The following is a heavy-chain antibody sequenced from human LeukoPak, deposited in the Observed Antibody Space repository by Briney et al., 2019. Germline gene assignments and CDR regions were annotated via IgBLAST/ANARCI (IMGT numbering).Heavy chain of an antibody. D-gene: IGHD2-2*01. CDR3: AIGRDIVVLPAAVVDY. CDR1: GFTFSSYS. J-gene: IGHJ4*02. V-gene: IGHV3-21*01. CDR2: ISSSSSYI. Sequence: PGGSLRLSCAASGFTFSSYSMNWVRQAPGKGLEWVSSISSSSSYIYYADSVKGRFTISRDNAKNSLYLQMNSLRAEVTAEYYYAIGRDIVVLPAAVVDYWGQGTLVTVSS.